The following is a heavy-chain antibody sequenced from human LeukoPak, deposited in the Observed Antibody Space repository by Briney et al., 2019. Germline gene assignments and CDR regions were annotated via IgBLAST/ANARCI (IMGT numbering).Heavy chain of an antibody. CDR3: ARGSEEKIVVVPAASEGPGMDV. CDR1: GGSFSGYY. J-gene: IGHJ6*02. CDR2: INHSGST. D-gene: IGHD2-2*01. Sequence: SETRSLTCAVYGGSFSGYYWSWIRQPPGKGLEWIGEINHSGSTNYNPSLKSRVTISVDTSKNQFSLKLSSVTAADTAVYYCARGSEEKIVVVPAASEGPGMDVWGQGTTVTVSS. V-gene: IGHV4-34*01.